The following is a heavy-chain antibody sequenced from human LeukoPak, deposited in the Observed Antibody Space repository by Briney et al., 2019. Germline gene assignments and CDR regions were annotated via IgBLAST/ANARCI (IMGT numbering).Heavy chain of an antibody. D-gene: IGHD3-10*01. CDR2: IYRDGTT. CDR3: ARDRWSHYYTSGSFGIDP. V-gene: IGHV3-66*01. J-gene: IGHJ5*02. CDR1: AFTVSSNY. Sequence: GESLRLSCAPSAFTVSSNYMTWVRQAPGKGLEWVSSIYRDGTTYYADSVKGRFTISRDTSENTLYLQMNSLSAGDSAVYYCARDRWSHYYTSGSFGIDPWGQGTLVTVSS.